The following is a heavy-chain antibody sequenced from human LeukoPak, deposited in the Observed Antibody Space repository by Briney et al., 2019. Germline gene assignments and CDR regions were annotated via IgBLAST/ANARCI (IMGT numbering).Heavy chain of an antibody. CDR3: AGSGYSYGFDWYFDL. Sequence: SETLSLTCTVSGGSVSSGSYYWSWIRQPPGKGLEWIGYIYYSGSTYYNPSLKSRVTISVDTSKNQFSLKLSSVTAADTAVYYCAGSGYSYGFDWYFDLWGRGTLVTVSS. CDR2: IYYSGST. J-gene: IGHJ2*01. D-gene: IGHD5-18*01. CDR1: GGSVSSGSYY. V-gene: IGHV4-30-4*08.